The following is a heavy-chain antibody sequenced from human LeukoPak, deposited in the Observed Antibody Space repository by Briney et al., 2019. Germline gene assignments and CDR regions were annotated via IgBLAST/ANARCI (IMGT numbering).Heavy chain of an antibody. CDR3: ARGRIVAVTAFWPIWFDP. CDR2: INHSGST. J-gene: IGHJ5*02. V-gene: IGHV4-34*01. CDR1: GGSFSGYY. Sequence: SETLSLTCAVYGGSFSGYYWSWIRQPPGKGLEWIGEINHSGSTNYNPSLKSRVTISVDTSKNQFSLKLSSVTAADTAVYYCARGRIVAVTAFWPIWFDPWGQGTLVTVSS. D-gene: IGHD2-21*02.